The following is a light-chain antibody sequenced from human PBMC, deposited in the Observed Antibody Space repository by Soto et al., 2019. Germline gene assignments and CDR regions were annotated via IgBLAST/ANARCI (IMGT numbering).Light chain of an antibody. Sequence: EIVMTQSPVTLSLSPGDTATLSCRASQTITSNLAWYQQKPGQPPRLLIYGASTRATCIPARFSGSGSGTSFTLTITNLQSEDLAVYYCQQYSSWVTFGGGTQLEI. J-gene: IGKJ4*01. V-gene: IGKV3-15*01. CDR3: QQYSSWVT. CDR1: QTITSN. CDR2: GAS.